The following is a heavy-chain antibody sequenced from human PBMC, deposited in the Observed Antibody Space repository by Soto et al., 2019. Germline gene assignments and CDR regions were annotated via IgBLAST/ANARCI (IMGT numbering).Heavy chain of an antibody. V-gene: IGHV1-46*01. CDR2: INPNGGST. Sequence: QVQLVQSGAEVKKPGASVKVSCKSSGHTLSSYYIHWVRQAPGQGLAWIGIINPNGGSTNYAQNFQGRRTGTRDTSTATGYMDLSALTSDDTAMYYCARGLGLGDCWGQGTLVTVSS. D-gene: IGHD3-9*01. CDR1: GHTLSSYY. J-gene: IGHJ4*02. CDR3: ARGLGLGDC.